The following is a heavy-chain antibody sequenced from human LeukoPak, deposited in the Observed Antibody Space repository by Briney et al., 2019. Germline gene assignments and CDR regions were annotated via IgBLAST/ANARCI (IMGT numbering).Heavy chain of an antibody. D-gene: IGHD1-26*01. Sequence: PGGSLRLSCAASGFTFSSYWMHWVRQAPGKGLVGVSRINSDGTSTVYADSVKGRFTISRDNAKNTVYLQMSGLGVDDTAVYYCARDNYYSIDYWGQGTLVTVSS. CDR1: GFTFSSYW. V-gene: IGHV3-74*01. CDR2: INSDGTST. J-gene: IGHJ4*02. CDR3: ARDNYYSIDY.